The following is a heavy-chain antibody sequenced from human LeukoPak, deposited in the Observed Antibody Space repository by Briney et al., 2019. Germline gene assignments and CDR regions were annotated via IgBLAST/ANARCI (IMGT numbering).Heavy chain of an antibody. CDR1: GYTFTGYC. Sequence: ASVKVSCKASGYTFTGYCMHWVRQAPGQGLEWMGWINPNSGGTNYAQKFQGRVTMTRDTSISTAYMELSRLRSDDTAVYYCALTVVPAAITVGKYFQHWGQGTLVTVSS. J-gene: IGHJ1*01. CDR3: ALTVVPAAITVGKYFQH. V-gene: IGHV1-2*02. D-gene: IGHD2-2*01. CDR2: INPNSGGT.